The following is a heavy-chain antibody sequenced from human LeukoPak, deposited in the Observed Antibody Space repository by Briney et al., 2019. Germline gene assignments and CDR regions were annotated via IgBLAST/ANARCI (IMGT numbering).Heavy chain of an antibody. CDR3: ARDRDLDY. Sequence: ASVKVSCKASGYTFTGYYMHWVRQAPGQGLEWMGWISAYNGNTNYAQKLQGRVTMTTDTSTSTAYMELRSLRSDDTAVYYCARDRDLDYWGQGTLVTVSS. CDR1: GYTFTGYY. V-gene: IGHV1-18*04. CDR2: ISAYNGNT. J-gene: IGHJ4*02.